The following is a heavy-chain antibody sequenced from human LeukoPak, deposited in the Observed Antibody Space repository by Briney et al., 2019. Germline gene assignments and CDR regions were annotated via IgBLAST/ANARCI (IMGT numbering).Heavy chain of an antibody. D-gene: IGHD5-12*01. J-gene: IGHJ4*02. V-gene: IGHV3-48*03. CDR2: ISSTGSTI. CDR1: GFTFSSCE. Sequence: PGGSLRLSCAASGFTFSSCEMNWLRHGPGKGLEWVSYISSTGSTIYYADSVKGRFTISRDNAKNSLYLQMNSLRAEDTAVYYCARAPGYSDYVFDYWGQGALVTVSS. CDR3: ARAPGYSDYVFDY.